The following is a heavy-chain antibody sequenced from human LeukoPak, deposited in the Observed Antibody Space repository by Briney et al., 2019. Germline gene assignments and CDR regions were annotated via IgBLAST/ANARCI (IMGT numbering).Heavy chain of an antibody. CDR1: GFTFSSYA. D-gene: IGHD3-10*01. J-gene: IGHJ3*01. V-gene: IGHV3-23*01. CDR3: GKGSRDHSGAN. CDR2: IVGSGGST. Sequence: TGGSLRLSCAASGFTFSSYALSWVRQAPGKGPEWVSGIVGSGGSTYYADSVKGRFTISRDNSKNTVYLQMNSLRADDTAVYYCGKGSRDHSGANWGQGTMVTVSS.